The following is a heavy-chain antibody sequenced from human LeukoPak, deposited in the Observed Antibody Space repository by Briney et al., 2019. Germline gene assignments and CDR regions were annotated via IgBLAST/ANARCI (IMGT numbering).Heavy chain of an antibody. V-gene: IGHV4-59*01. Sequence: SETLSLTCTVSGGSISSYYWSWIRQPPGKGREWIGYIYYSGSTNYNPSLKSRVTISVDTSKNQFSLKLSSVTAADTAVYYCARPTYYYDSSGSRYAFDIWGQGTMVTVSS. J-gene: IGHJ3*02. CDR2: IYYSGST. CDR1: GGSISSYY. CDR3: ARPTYYYDSSGSRYAFDI. D-gene: IGHD3-22*01.